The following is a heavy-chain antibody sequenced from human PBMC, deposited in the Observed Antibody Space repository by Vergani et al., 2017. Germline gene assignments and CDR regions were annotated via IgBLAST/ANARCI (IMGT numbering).Heavy chain of an antibody. D-gene: IGHD2-2*01. J-gene: IGHJ5*02. CDR3: ARQKVPADTNWFDP. Sequence: QVQLVQSGAEVKKPGASVKVSCKASGYTFTSYDINWVRQATGQGLEWMGWMNPNSGNTGYAQKFQGRVTMTRNTSISTAYMELSSLRSEDTAVYYCARQKVPADTNWFDPWGQGTLVTVSS. CDR2: MNPNSGNT. CDR1: GYTFTSYD. V-gene: IGHV1-8*01.